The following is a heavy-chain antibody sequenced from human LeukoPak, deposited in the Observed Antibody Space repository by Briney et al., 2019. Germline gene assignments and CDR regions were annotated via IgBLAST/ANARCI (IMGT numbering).Heavy chain of an antibody. D-gene: IGHD5-12*01. CDR1: GYTFTGYY. V-gene: IGHV1-2*02. J-gene: IGHJ6*03. CDR2: INPNSGGT. Sequence: ASVKVSCKASGYTFTGYYMHWVRQAPGQGLEWMGWINPNSGGTNYAQKFQGRVTMTRDTSISTAYMELSRLRSDDTAVYYCARDAPYPAATMDIVATIQIYYYYYMDVWGKGTTVTVSS. CDR3: ARDAPYPAATMDIVATIQIYYYYYMDV.